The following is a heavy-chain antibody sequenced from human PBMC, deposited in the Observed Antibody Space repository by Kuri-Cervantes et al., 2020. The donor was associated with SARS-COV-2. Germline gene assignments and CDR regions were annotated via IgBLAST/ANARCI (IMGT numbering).Heavy chain of an antibody. CDR3: ASHAWEGAFDI. CDR1: GGSISSYY. Sequence: GSLRLSCTVSGGSISSYYWSWIRQPAGKGLEWIGRIYTSGSTNYNPSLKSRVTISVDTSKNQFSLKLSSVTAADTAVYYCASHAWEGAFDIWGQGTMVTVSS. J-gene: IGHJ3*02. CDR2: IYTSGST. D-gene: IGHD1-26*01. V-gene: IGHV4-4*07.